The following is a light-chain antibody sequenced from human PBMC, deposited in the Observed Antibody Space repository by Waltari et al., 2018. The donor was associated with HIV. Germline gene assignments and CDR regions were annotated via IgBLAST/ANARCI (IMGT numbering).Light chain of an antibody. CDR3: YSTDSSGKGV. J-gene: IGLJ3*02. CDR2: EGY. V-gene: IGLV3-10*01. CDR1: ISPTKY. Sequence: SYELTQAPSVSVSPGPTARNTCFGPISPTKYPFWYQQKSGQAPVVVIYEGYKRPSGIPERFSSSRSGTTATLTITGAQVDDEGDYYCYSTDSSGKGVFGGGTKLTVL.